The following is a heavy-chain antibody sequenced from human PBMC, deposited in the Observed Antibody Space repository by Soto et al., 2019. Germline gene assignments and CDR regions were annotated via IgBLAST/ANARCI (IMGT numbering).Heavy chain of an antibody. Sequence: QVQLVQSGAEVKKPGSSVKVSCKASGGPFSSYAISWVRQAPGQGLEWMGGIIPSFGTANYAQKFQGRGTINADEATSTAYMELSSLRSEDTAVYCCARGVGELFVWHAFDIWGQGTMVTVSS. D-gene: IGHD3-16*01. CDR1: GGPFSSYA. J-gene: IGHJ3*02. V-gene: IGHV1-69*01. CDR3: ARGVGELFVWHAFDI. CDR2: IIPSFGTA.